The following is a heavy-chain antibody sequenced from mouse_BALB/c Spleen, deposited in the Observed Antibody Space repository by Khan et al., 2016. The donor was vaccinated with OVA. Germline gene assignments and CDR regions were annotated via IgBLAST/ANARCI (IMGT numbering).Heavy chain of an antibody. J-gene: IGHJ3*01. CDR1: GFTFSSFA. Sequence: VQLKESGGGLVKPGGPLKLSCAASGFTFSSFAMSWVRQTPEKRLEWVATISGVATYTYYPDSVKGRFTISRDNAKNTLYLQMNSLRSEDTAMYYCANGNYGWFAYWGQGTLVTVSA. CDR3: ANGNYGWFAY. D-gene: IGHD2-1*01. CDR2: ISGVATYT. V-gene: IGHV5-9-3*01.